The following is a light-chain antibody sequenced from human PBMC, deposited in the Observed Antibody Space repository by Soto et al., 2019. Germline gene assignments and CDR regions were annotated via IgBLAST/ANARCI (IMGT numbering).Light chain of an antibody. CDR1: SSDVGGYNY. CDR3: SSYTSSSTRV. Sequence: QSVLTQPASVSGSPGQSITISCTGTSSDVGGYNYVSWYQQQPGKAPKLMIYEVSNRPSGVSNRFSGSKSGNTASLTISGLQAEDEADYYCSSYTSSSTRVFGGGTKLPVL. CDR2: EVS. J-gene: IGLJ3*02. V-gene: IGLV2-14*01.